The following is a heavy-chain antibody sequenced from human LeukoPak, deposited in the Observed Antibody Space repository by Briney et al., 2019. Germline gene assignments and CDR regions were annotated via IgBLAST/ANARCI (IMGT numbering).Heavy chain of an antibody. V-gene: IGHV3-15*01. J-gene: IGHJ4*02. CDR3: TTEPLAAGELNFDY. D-gene: IGHD6-13*01. CDR1: GFAFSNAW. CDR2: IKSKTDGGTT. Sequence: GGSLRLSCAASGFAFSNAWMSWVRQAPGKGLEWVGRIKSKTDGGTTDYAAPVKGRFTISRDDSKNTLYLQMNSLKTEDTAVYYCTTEPLAAGELNFDYWGQGTLVTVSS.